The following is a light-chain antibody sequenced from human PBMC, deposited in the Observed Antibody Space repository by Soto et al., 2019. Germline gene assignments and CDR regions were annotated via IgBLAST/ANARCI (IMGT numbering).Light chain of an antibody. CDR3: TSYRSATTPPYV. Sequence: QSALTQPASVSGSPGQSITISCTGTSSDIGAYNFVSWYQHHPGKAPKLLIYDVAYRPAGISNRFSGSKSANTASLTISGLQAEDEADYFCTSYRSATTPPYVFGSGTKLTVL. CDR1: SSDIGAYNF. V-gene: IGLV2-14*03. J-gene: IGLJ1*01. CDR2: DVA.